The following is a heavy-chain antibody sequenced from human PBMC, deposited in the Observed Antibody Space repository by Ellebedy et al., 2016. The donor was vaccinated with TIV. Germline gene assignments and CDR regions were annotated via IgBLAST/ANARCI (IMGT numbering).Heavy chain of an antibody. CDR1: GGTFSSYA. CDR2: IIPIFGTA. V-gene: IGHV1-69*13. CDR3: ARERLRHSGYDLGPRFDY. Sequence: ASVKVSCKASGGTFSSYAISWVRQAPGQGLEWMGGIIPIFGTANYAQKFQGRVTITADESTSTAYMELSSLRSEDTAVYYCARERLRHSGYDLGPRFDYWGQGTLVTVSS. J-gene: IGHJ4*02. D-gene: IGHD5-12*01.